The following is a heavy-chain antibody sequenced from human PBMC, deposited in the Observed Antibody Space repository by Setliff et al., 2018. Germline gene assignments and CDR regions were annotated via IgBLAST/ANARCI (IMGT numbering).Heavy chain of an antibody. CDR3: ARGDSSGYYYILFDF. V-gene: IGHV4-39*07. CDR2: IYYRGST. Sequence: SETLSLTCTVSGGSISSSGYYWGWIRQPPGKGLEWIGSIYYRGSTYYNPSLKSRVTMSVDAPKNQFSLKLSSVTAADTAAYYCARGDSSGYYYILFDFWGQGTQVTVSS. J-gene: IGHJ4*02. CDR1: GGSISSSGYY. D-gene: IGHD3-22*01.